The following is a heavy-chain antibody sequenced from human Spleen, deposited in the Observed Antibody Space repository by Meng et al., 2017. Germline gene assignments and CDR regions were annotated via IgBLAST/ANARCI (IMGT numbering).Heavy chain of an antibody. Sequence: QPQLPESGPGLVKPPEALSLTCSVSGGSIRTSGYYWGWIRQPPGKGLEWIGEMFHTGSSNYNPSLKSRVSISVDASKNQFSLKLTSVTAADTAMYYCALRFLNSFDNWGQGALVTVSS. V-gene: IGHV4-39*07. J-gene: IGHJ4*02. CDR1: GGSIRTSGYY. CDR3: ALRFLNSFDN. CDR2: MFHTGSS. D-gene: IGHD3-16*01.